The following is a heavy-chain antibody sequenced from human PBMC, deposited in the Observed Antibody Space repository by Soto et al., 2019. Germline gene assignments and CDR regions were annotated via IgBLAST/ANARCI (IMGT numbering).Heavy chain of an antibody. Sequence: PSETLSLTCTVSGGSISSSSYYWGWIRQHPGKGLEWIGYIYYSGSTYYNPSLKSRVTISVDTSKNQFSLKLSSVTAADTAVYYCARGVDWFDPWGQGTLVTVSS. D-gene: IGHD3-10*01. CDR3: ARGVDWFDP. CDR1: GGSISSSSYY. J-gene: IGHJ5*02. CDR2: IYYSGST. V-gene: IGHV4-31*03.